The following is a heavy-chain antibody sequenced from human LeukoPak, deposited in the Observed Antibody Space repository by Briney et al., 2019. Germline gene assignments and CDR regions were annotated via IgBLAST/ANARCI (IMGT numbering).Heavy chain of an antibody. CDR3: ARESGCTGGTCYSDWFDP. CDR2: IYSSGST. CDR1: GGSMSTYY. J-gene: IGHJ5*02. Sequence: SETLSLTCKVSGGSMSTYYWSWIRQPAGKGLEWIGRIYSSGSTNYNPSLTSRVTMSVDTSKNQFSLNLRSVTAADTAVYYCARESGCTGGTCYSDWFDPWGQGTLVTVSS. V-gene: IGHV4-4*07. D-gene: IGHD2-15*01.